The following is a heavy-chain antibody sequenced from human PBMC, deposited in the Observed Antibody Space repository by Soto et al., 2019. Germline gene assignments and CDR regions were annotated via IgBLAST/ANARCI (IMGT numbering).Heavy chain of an antibody. J-gene: IGHJ4*02. D-gene: IGHD1-1*01. CDR2: IIPMFDKT. V-gene: IGHV1-69*06. Sequence: QMQLVQSGAEVKKPGSSVKVSCRASGGTFSSYVISWVRQAPGQGPEWMGGIIPMFDKTIYAQKFQGRVTITADKSTSTAYMELSSLRSEDTAVYYCTRGRVRDAYNFWDWGQGTLVTVSS. CDR3: TRGRVRDAYNFWD. CDR1: GGTFSSYV.